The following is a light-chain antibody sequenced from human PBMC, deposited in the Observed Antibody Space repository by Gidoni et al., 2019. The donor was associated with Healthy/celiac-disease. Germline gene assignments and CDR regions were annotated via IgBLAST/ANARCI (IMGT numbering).Light chain of an antibody. CDR1: TGAVNSGYY. Sequence: QTVVTQEPSLTVSQGGTVTLTCASSTGAVNSGYYPNWFQQKPGQAPRALIYSTSNKHYWTPARFSGSLLGGKAALTLSGVQPEDEAEYYCLLYYGGAQLWVFGGGTKLTVL. CDR3: LLYYGGAQLWV. CDR2: STS. V-gene: IGLV7-43*01. J-gene: IGLJ3*02.